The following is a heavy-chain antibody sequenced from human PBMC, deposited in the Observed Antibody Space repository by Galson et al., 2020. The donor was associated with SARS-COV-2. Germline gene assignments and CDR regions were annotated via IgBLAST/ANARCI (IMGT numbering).Heavy chain of an antibody. CDR2: VKSKTDGGAT. D-gene: IGHD3-22*01. V-gene: IGHV3-15*01. CDR1: VFTFSNAW. J-gene: IGHJ5*02. CDR3: TTDIHYNKAFDP. Sequence: GESLKISCAASVFTFSNAWMSWVRQAPGKGLEWVARVKSKTDGGATDYAAPVKGRFIISRDDSKNTLYLQMASLNTEDTAVYYCTTDIHYNKAFDPWGQGTLVIVSS.